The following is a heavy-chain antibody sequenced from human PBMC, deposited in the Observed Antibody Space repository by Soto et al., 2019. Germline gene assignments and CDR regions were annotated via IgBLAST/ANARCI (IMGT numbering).Heavy chain of an antibody. J-gene: IGHJ3*02. CDR1: GGTFSSYA. CDR3: AREIPSGFHPQSVERATRSGAFDI. CDR2: IIPIFGTA. Sequence: SVKVSCKASGGTFSSYAISWVRQAPGQGLEWMGGIIPIFGTANYAQKFQGRVTITADESTSTAYMELSSLRSEDTAVYYCAREIPSGFHPQSVERATRSGAFDIWCQ. V-gene: IGHV1-69*13. D-gene: IGHD5-12*01.